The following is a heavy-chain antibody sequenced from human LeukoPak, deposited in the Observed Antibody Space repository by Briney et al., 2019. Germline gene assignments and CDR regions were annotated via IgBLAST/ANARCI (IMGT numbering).Heavy chain of an antibody. CDR3: ARVSRVAYCGGDCFSPFDY. V-gene: IGHV3-48*01. J-gene: IGHJ4*02. CDR2: ISSSSTI. Sequence: GGSLRLSCAASGFTFSSYSMNWVRQAPGKGLEWVSYISSSSTIYYADSVKGRFTISRGNAKNSLYLQMNSLRAEDTAVYYCARVSRVAYCGGDCFSPFDYWGQGTLVTVSS. CDR1: GFTFSSYS. D-gene: IGHD2-21*02.